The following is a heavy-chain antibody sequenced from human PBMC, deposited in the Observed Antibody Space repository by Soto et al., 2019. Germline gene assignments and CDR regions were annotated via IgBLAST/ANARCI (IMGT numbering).Heavy chain of an antibody. Sequence: SETLSLTCAVYGGSFSGYYWSWIRQPPGKGLEWIGEINHSGSTNYNPSLKSRVTISVDTSKNQFSLKLSSVTAAYTAVYYCARGWGYCSSTSCHLRWFDPWGQGTLVTVSS. J-gene: IGHJ5*02. CDR1: GGSFSGYY. CDR3: ARGWGYCSSTSCHLRWFDP. D-gene: IGHD2-2*01. V-gene: IGHV4-34*01. CDR2: INHSGST.